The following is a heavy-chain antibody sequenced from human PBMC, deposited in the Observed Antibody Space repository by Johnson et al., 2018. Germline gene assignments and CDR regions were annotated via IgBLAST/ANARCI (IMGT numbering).Heavy chain of an antibody. D-gene: IGHD2-8*01. J-gene: IGHJ6*03. Sequence: EVQLVESGGGLVQPGGSLRLSCAASGFTFSSYAMNWVRQAPGRGLEWVSGISDRGGRTYYADSVKGRFTISRDNTKNTLYLKMNSLRAEETDGYYCAKDQRVWGDSYYYYMDVWGKGTAVTVSS. CDR1: GFTFSSYA. V-gene: IGHV3-23*04. CDR2: ISDRGGRT. CDR3: AKDQRVWGDSYYYYMDV.